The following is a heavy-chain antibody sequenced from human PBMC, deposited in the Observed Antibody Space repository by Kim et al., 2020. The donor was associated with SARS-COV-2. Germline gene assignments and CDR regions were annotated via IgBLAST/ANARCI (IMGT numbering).Heavy chain of an antibody. V-gene: IGHV3-74*01. CDR3: AREDSAKWYFFDS. CDR1: GFSFSNYW. Sequence: SGFSFSNYWMHWVRQGPDQGLVWVSRIESDGSSTFYADSVRGRFTVSRDNAKNTVYLHMNSLTAEDTAVYYCAREDSAKWYFFDSWGQGTLAT. D-gene: IGHD2-15*01. J-gene: IGHJ4*02. CDR2: IESDGSST.